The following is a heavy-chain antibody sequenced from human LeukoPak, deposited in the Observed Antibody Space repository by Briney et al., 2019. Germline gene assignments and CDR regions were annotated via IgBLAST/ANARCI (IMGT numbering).Heavy chain of an antibody. D-gene: IGHD3-3*02. Sequence: GGSLRLSCAASGFTFSSYAMSWVRQAPGKGLEWVGFIRSKAYGGTTEYAASVKGRFTISRDDSKSIAYLQMNSLKTEDTAVYYCTRDPIFGVVIADYWGQGTLVTVSS. CDR3: TRDPIFGVVIADY. CDR2: IRSKAYGGTT. CDR1: GFTFSSYA. J-gene: IGHJ4*02. V-gene: IGHV3-49*04.